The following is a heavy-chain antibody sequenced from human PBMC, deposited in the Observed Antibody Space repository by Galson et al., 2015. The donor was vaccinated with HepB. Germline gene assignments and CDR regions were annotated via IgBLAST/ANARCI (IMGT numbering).Heavy chain of an antibody. CDR3: ASAIGYSSQRPGY. CDR1: GFTVSSNY. D-gene: IGHD6-19*01. Sequence: SLRLSCAASGFTVSSNYMSWVRQAPGKGLEWVSVIYSGGSTYYADSVKGRFTISRDNSKNTLYLQMNSLGAEDTAVYYCASAIGYSSQRPGYWGQGTLVTVSS. CDR2: IYSGGST. J-gene: IGHJ4*02. V-gene: IGHV3-66*01.